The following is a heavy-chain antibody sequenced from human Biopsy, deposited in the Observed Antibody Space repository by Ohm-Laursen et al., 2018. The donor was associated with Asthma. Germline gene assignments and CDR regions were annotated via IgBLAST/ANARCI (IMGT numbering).Heavy chain of an antibody. D-gene: IGHD6-19*01. V-gene: IGHV3-53*01. Sequence: GSLRLSCTASGFTVSRDHMFWVRQAPGKGLEWVSVIYSGGTSHTADSVRGRSTISRDFSKNTLHLQMHSLGVEDTAVYYCARGDSSGWSHYYFDYWGQGTLVTVSS. CDR3: ARGDSSGWSHYYFDY. CDR2: IYSGGTS. J-gene: IGHJ4*02. CDR1: GFTVSRDH.